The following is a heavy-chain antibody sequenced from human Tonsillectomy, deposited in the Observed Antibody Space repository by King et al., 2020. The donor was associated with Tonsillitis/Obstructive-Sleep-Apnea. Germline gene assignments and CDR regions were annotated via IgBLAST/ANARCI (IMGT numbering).Heavy chain of an antibody. D-gene: IGHD6-6*01. CDR2: ISYDGSNK. J-gene: IGHJ4*02. CDR1: GFTFSSYG. CDR3: AKDGYVAARHPLAFDY. V-gene: IGHV3-30*18. Sequence: HVQLVESGGGVVQPGRSLRLSCAASGFTFSSYGMHWVRQAPGKGLEWVAVISYDGSNKYYADSVKGRFTISRDNSKNTLYLQMNSLRAEDTAVYYCAKDGYVAARHPLAFDYWGQGTLVTVSS.